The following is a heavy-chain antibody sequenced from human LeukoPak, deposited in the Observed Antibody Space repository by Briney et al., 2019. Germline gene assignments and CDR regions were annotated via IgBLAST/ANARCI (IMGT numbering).Heavy chain of an antibody. V-gene: IGHV3-7*01. CDR1: GFTFSSYW. CDR3: AKEDPGITIFGVAIN. D-gene: IGHD3-3*01. J-gene: IGHJ4*02. Sequence: PGGSLRLSCAASGFTFSSYWMSWVRQAPGKGLEWVANIKQDGSEKYYADSVKGRFTISRDNSKNTLYLQMNSLRAEDTAVYYCAKEDPGITIFGVAINWGQGTLVTVSS. CDR2: IKQDGSEK.